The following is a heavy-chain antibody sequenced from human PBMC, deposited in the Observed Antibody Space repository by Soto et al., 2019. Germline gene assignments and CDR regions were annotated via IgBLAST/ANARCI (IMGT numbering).Heavy chain of an antibody. J-gene: IGHJ4*02. D-gene: IGHD6-13*01. V-gene: IGHV3-30*18. CDR3: AKADYSYSWAPGDY. CDR2: MKSDGSR. Sequence: GGSLRLSCEASGFTFRSYGMHWVRQAPGKGLEWVAVMKSDGSRDHIDSVKGRFTIFRDNSKKTLYLQMNNLRPEDTAVYYCAKADYSYSWAPGDYWGQGTLVTVSS. CDR1: GFTFRSYG.